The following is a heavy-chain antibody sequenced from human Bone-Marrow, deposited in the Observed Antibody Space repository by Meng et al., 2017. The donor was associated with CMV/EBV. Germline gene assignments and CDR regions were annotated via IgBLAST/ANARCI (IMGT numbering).Heavy chain of an antibody. CDR3: AKEAVAGMSLDY. Sequence: LSLTCAASGFTFSSYGMHWVRQAPGKGLEWVAFIRYDGSNKYYADSVKGRFTISRDNSKNTLYLQMNSLRAEDTAVYYCAKEAVAGMSLDYWGQGTLVTVSS. V-gene: IGHV3-30*02. CDR2: IRYDGSNK. D-gene: IGHD6-19*01. CDR1: GFTFSSYG. J-gene: IGHJ4*02.